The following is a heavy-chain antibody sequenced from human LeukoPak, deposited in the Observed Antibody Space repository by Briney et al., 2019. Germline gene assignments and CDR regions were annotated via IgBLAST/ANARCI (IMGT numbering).Heavy chain of an antibody. CDR1: GFTFSTFS. Sequence: GSLRLSCAASGFTFSTFSMNWVRQAPGKGPEWVSYISSSSSTTYYADSVKGRFTISRDNPGNVMYLQMDSLRAEDTAVYYCLRTAQSGPTGWFDPWGQGTLVTVSS. J-gene: IGHJ5*02. V-gene: IGHV3-48*04. D-gene: IGHD1-1*01. CDR2: ISSSSSTT. CDR3: LRTAQSGPTGWFDP.